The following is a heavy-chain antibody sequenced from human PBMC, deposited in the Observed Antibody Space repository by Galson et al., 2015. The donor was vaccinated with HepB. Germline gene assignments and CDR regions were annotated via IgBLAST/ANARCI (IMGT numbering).Heavy chain of an antibody. CDR1: GFTFSSYG. CDR3: ARDRGGSYSSDAFDI. J-gene: IGHJ3*02. V-gene: IGHV3-74*01. D-gene: IGHD1-26*01. Sequence: SLRLSCAASGFTFSSYGMHWVRQAPGKGLVWVSRINSDGSSTSYADSVKGRFTISRDNAKNTLYLQMNSLRAEDTAVYYCARDRGGSYSSDAFDIWGQGTMVTVSS. CDR2: INSDGSST.